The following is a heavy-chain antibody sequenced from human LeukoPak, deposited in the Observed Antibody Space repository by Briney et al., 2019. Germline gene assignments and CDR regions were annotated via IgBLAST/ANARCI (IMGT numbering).Heavy chain of an antibody. V-gene: IGHV4-31*03. CDR2: IYYSGST. CDR3: ARGLIPATDNYFDY. J-gene: IGHJ4*02. Sequence: SETLSLTCTVSGGSISSGGYYWRWIRQHPGKGLEWIGYIYYSGSTYYNPSLESRVTISVDTSKNQFSLKLSSVTAADTAVYYCARGLIPATDNYFDYWGQGTLVTVSS. CDR1: GGSISSGGYY. D-gene: IGHD2-2*01.